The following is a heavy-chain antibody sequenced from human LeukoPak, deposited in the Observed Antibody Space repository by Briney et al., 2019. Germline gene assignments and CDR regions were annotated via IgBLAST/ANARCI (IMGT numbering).Heavy chain of an antibody. D-gene: IGHD3-16*02. V-gene: IGHV4-34*01. CDR1: GGSFSGYY. J-gene: IGHJ4*02. CDR3: ARAISMITFGGVIVSPFDY. CDR2: IYYSGST. Sequence: SETLSLTCAVYGGSFSGYYWSWIRQTPGKGLEWIGSIYYSGSTYYNPSLKSRVTISVDTSKNQFSLKLSSVTAADTAVYYCARAISMITFGGVIVSPFDYWGQGTLVTVSS.